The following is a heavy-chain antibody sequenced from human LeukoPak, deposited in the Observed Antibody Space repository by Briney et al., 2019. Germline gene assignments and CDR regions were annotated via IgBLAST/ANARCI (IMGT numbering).Heavy chain of an antibody. CDR3: ARINYRPIIKFFDF. CDR2: IDPNSGAT. Sequence: ASVKVSCKASGYTFTGYYVHWVRQAPGQGLDWMAWIDPNSGATNYAQKFQGRVTMTRDTSIITAYMELSRLRSDDTAVYYCARINYRPIIKFFDFWGQGTLVTVSS. CDR1: GYTFTGYY. V-gene: IGHV1-2*02. J-gene: IGHJ4*02. D-gene: IGHD4-11*01.